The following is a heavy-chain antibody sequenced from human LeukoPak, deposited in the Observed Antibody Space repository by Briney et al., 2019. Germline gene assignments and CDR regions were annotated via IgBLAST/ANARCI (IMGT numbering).Heavy chain of an antibody. CDR1: GDSISTYY. J-gene: IGHJ5*02. CDR3: TRDTGTTGEVKFDP. D-gene: IGHD4-17*01. CDR2: IYASGST. Sequence: PSETLSLTCTVSGDSISTYYWTWIRQPPGKGLEWIGRIYASGSTTYNPSLKSRVTMSVDTSKSQFSLNLMSVTAADTAVYYCTRDTGTTGEVKFDPWGQGTLVTVSS. V-gene: IGHV4-4*07.